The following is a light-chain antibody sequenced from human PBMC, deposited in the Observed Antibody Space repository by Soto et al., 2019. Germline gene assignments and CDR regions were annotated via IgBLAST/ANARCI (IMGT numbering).Light chain of an antibody. V-gene: IGLV1-47*01. CDR1: SSNIGSNY. CDR2: RND. Sequence: QSVLTQPPSASGTPGQRVTISCSGSSSNIGSNYVNWYQHLPGTAPKLLIYRNDQRPSGVPDRFSGSKSGTSASLAIRGLRSEDEADYYCATRDDSLSGHWLFGGGTKLTVL. CDR3: ATRDDSLSGHWL. J-gene: IGLJ3*02.